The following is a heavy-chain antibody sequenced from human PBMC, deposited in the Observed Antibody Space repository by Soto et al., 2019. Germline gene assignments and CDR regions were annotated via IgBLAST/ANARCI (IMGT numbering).Heavy chain of an antibody. CDR2: IIPMFGTA. CDR3: AREISAAAGSYYYYGMDV. CDR1: GGTFSSYA. Sequence: SVKVSCKASGGTFSSYAISWVRQAPGQGLEWMGGIIPMFGTANYAQKFQGRVTITADESTITAYMELSSLRSDDTAVYYCAREISAAAGSYYYYGMDVWAQGTTVTVSS. D-gene: IGHD6-13*01. V-gene: IGHV1-69*13. J-gene: IGHJ6*02.